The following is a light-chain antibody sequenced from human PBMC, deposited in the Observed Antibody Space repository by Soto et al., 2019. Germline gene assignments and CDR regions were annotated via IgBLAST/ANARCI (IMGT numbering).Light chain of an antibody. Sequence: DIVMTQSPDSLAVSLGERATINCKSSQSVLYTSNNRNYLAWYQQNPGQPPKLLIYWASTRDPGVPDRFSGSGSGTGFNLTISSLQAEDVAVYYCQQYYGNLITFGQGTRLEIK. J-gene: IGKJ5*01. V-gene: IGKV4-1*01. CDR3: QQYYGNLIT. CDR2: WAS. CDR1: QSVLYTSNNRNY.